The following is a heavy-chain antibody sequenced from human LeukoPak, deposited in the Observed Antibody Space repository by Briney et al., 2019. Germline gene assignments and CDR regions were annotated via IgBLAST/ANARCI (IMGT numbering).Heavy chain of an antibody. D-gene: IGHD3-22*01. CDR3: ARGRGRGANYYDSSGYYYGNWFDP. J-gene: IGHJ5*02. V-gene: IGHV4-59*12. CDR1: GGSISSYY. CDR2: IYYSGST. Sequence: SETLSLTCTVSGGSISSYYWSWIRQPPGKGLEWIGYIYYSGSTNYNPSLKSRVTISVDTSKNQFSLKLSSVTAADTAVYYCARGRGRGANYYDSSGYYYGNWFDPWGQGTLVTVSS.